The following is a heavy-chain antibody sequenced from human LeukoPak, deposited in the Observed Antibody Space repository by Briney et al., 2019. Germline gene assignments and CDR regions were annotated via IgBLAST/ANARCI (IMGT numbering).Heavy chain of an antibody. CDR1: GFTFSSYS. D-gene: IGHD1-1*01. V-gene: IGHV3-48*01. J-gene: IGHJ4*02. CDR3: AGDHQLELYYFDY. Sequence: GGSLRLSCAASGFTFSSYSMNWVRQAPGKGLEWVSYISSSSSTIYYADSVKGRFTISRDNAKNSLYLQMNSLRAEDTAVYYCAGDHQLELYYFDYWGQGTLVTVSS. CDR2: ISSSSSTI.